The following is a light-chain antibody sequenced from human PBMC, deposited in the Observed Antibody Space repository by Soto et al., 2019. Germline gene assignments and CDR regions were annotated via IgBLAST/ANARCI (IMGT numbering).Light chain of an antibody. CDR3: NAYAGSNNWV. V-gene: IGLV2-8*01. J-gene: IGLJ3*02. CDR2: EVS. CDR1: SSDVGVYNY. Sequence: QSALTQPPSASGSPGQSVTISCTGTSSDVGVYNYVSWYQQHPGKAPKVMIYEVSKRPSGVPARFSGSKSGNTASLTVSGLQAGDEADYFCNAYAGSNNWVFGGGTKLAVL.